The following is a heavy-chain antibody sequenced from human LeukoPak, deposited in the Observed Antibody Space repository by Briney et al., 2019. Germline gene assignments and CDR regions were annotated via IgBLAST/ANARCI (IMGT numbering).Heavy chain of an antibody. CDR3: AREAGTGDY. V-gene: IGHV3-7*01. CDR2: IKQDGSEK. Sequence: GGSLRLSCAVSGFTFSSYWMSWVRQAPGKGLEWVANIKQDGSEKYYVDSVKGRFTISRDNAKNSLYLQMNSLRAEDTAVYYCAREAGTGDYWGQGTLVTVSS. J-gene: IGHJ4*02. D-gene: IGHD6-19*01. CDR1: GFTFSSYW.